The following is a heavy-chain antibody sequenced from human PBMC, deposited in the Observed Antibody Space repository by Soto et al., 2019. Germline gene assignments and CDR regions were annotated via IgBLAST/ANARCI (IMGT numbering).Heavy chain of an antibody. Sequence: QVQLVQSGAEVQKPGASVKVSCKTSDYIFTAYAISWVRQAPGQGLEWMGWISTHNGNTLSAPKLQGRLTMTTDTSTSTASMELRSLRSDDTAIYYCARLLSRQGSSLGYWGQGSLVTVSS. CDR3: ARLLSRQGSSLGY. J-gene: IGHJ4*02. D-gene: IGHD1-26*01. CDR1: DYIFTAYA. CDR2: ISTHNGNT. V-gene: IGHV1-18*01.